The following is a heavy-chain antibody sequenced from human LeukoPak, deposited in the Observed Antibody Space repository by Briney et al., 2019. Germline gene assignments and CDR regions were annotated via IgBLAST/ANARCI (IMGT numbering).Heavy chain of an antibody. CDR2: MWTDRSDK. V-gene: IGHV3-33*01. D-gene: IGHD3-10*01. CDR1: GFIFRNFA. Sequence: GGSLRLSCAASGFIFRNFAMQWVRQAPGKGLEWVGVMWTDRSDKYYADSVKGRFTISRDNSRNSLYLQMNSLRAEDTAVYYCARGPYYNPSDAFDLWGQGTVVTVFS. J-gene: IGHJ3*01. CDR3: ARGPYYNPSDAFDL.